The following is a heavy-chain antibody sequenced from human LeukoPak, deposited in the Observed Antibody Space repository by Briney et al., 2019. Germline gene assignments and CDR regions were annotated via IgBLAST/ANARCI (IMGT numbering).Heavy chain of an antibody. Sequence: ASVKVSCKASGYTFTGYYMHWVRQAPGQGLEWMGWINPNSGGTNYAQKFQGRVTMTRDTSISTAYTELSRLRSDDTAVYYCARAWIQLWRGWFDPWGQGTLVTVSS. D-gene: IGHD5-18*01. CDR1: GYTFTGYY. V-gene: IGHV1-2*02. J-gene: IGHJ5*02. CDR2: INPNSGGT. CDR3: ARAWIQLWRGWFDP.